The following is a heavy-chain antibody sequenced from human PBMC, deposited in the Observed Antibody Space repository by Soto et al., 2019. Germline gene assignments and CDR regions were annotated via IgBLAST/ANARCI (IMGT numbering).Heavy chain of an antibody. V-gene: IGHV4-59*01. CDR3: SAAPRY. Sequence: QVQLQESGPGLVKPSETLSLTCSVSGGSISGYYWSWIRQTPEKGLEWIGYIYYSGSTNYNPSLKSRVTMLIDMSKNQFSLKLTSGSAADTAGYYCSAAPRYWGQGILVTVSS. CDR2: IYYSGST. J-gene: IGHJ4*02. CDR1: GGSISGYY. D-gene: IGHD2-2*01.